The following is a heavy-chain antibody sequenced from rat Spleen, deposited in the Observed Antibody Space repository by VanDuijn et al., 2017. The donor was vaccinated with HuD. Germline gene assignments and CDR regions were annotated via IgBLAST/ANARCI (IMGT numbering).Heavy chain of an antibody. CDR2: INYSGST. CDR1: GFSITTHY. J-gene: IGHJ1*01. V-gene: IGHV3-1*01. D-gene: IGHD1-10*01. Sequence: EVQLQESGPGLVKPSQSLSLTCSVTGFSITTHYWDWVRKFPGNKMEWLGYINYSGSTTYNPSLKSRLSITRETSKNQFFLQLSSITTEDTATYYCAREGLTLDFGGQSTMVTVSS. CDR3: AREGLTLDF.